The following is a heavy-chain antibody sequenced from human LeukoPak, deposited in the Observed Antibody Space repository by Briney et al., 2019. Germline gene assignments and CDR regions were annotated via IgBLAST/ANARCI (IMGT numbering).Heavy chain of an antibody. CDR1: GYSISSGYY. D-gene: IGHD3-22*01. CDR3: ARSAYDSSGYYAYYFDY. CDR2: IYYSGST. J-gene: IGHJ4*02. Sequence: SETLSLTCTVSGYSISSGYYWSWIRQPPGKGLEWIGYIYYSGSTNYNPSLKSRVTISVDTSKHQFSLKLSSVASADTAVYYCARSAYDSSGYYAYYFDYWGQGTLVTVSS. V-gene: IGHV4-61*01.